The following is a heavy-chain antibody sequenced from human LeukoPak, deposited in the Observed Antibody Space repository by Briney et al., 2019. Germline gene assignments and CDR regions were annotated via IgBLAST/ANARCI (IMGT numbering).Heavy chain of an antibody. J-gene: IGHJ4*02. CDR1: GYTLTELS. Sequence: ASVKVSCKVSGYTLTELSMHWVRQAPGKGLEWMGGFDPEDGETIYAQKFQGRVTMTEDTSTNTAYMELSSLRSEDTAVYYCATAKEYCGWSQQIDYWGQGTLVTVSS. CDR2: FDPEDGET. CDR3: ATAKEYCGWSQQIDY. D-gene: IGHD2/OR15-2a*01. V-gene: IGHV1-24*01.